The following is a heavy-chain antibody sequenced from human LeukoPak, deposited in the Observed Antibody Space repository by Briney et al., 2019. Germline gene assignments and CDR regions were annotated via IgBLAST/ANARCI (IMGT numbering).Heavy chain of an antibody. Sequence: PSETLSLTCAVSGGSISSSYWWTWVRQPPGKGLEWIGEIYHSGSTNYNPSLKSRVTISVDKSKNQFSLNLSSVTAADTAVYYCARGRGSSWYYFDSWGQGTLVTVSS. V-gene: IGHV4-4*02. CDR1: GGSISSSYW. D-gene: IGHD6-13*01. J-gene: IGHJ4*02. CDR3: ARGRGSSWYYFDS. CDR2: IYHSGST.